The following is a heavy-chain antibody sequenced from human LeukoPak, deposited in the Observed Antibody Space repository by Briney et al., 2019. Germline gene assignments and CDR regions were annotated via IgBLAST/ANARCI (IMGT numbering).Heavy chain of an antibody. CDR2: ISAYNGNT. V-gene: IGHV1-18*01. CDR3: ARCPFVDYELDYYYGMDV. Sequence: GASVKVSCKASGYTFTSYGISWVRQAPGQGLEWMGWISAYNGNTNYAQKLQGRVTMTTDTSTSTAYMELRSLRSDDTAVYYCARCPFVDYELDYYYGMDVWSQGTTVTVSS. CDR1: GYTFTSYG. J-gene: IGHJ6*02. D-gene: IGHD4-17*01.